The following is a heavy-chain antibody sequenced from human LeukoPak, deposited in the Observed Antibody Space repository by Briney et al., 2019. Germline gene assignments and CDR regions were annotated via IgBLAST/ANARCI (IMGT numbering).Heavy chain of an antibody. D-gene: IGHD3-9*01. Sequence: SETLSLTCTVSGDSITNSDFYWGWIRQSPGKGLEWIGSIFHSGSTNYNPSLKSRVTISVDTSKNQFYLRVRSVTAAEMALYYCAGRGIVTGYFDFWGRGTLVTVSS. V-gene: IGHV4-39*01. CDR3: AGRGIVTGYFDF. CDR1: GDSITNSDFY. CDR2: IFHSGST. J-gene: IGHJ4*02.